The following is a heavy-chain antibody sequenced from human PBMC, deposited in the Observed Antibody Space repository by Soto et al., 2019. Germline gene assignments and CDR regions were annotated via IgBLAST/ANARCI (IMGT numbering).Heavy chain of an antibody. CDR2: IYYSGST. CDR1: GESFSGYC. Sequence: SETLSLTCGVYGESFSGYCWSWIRQPPGKGLEWIGYIYYSGSTNYNPSLKSRVTISVDTSRNQFSLKLSSVTAADTAVYYCARLNSYGFSYFDYWGQGTLVTVSS. V-gene: IGHV4-59*08. J-gene: IGHJ4*02. D-gene: IGHD5-18*01. CDR3: ARLNSYGFSYFDY.